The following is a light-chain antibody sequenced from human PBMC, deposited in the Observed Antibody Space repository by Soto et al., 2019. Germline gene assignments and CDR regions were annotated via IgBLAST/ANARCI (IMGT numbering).Light chain of an antibody. CDR2: GAS. CDR1: QSIGKH. J-gene: IGKJ5*01. Sequence: DIQMTQSPSFLSASVGDSVTITCRASQSIGKHLNWYQQKPGKAPKFLIYGASTLQSGVPSRFTGSGSGTDFTLTVNSLQAEDFATYYCQQSYTSPTTFGQGTRLEI. CDR3: QQSYTSPTT. V-gene: IGKV1-39*01.